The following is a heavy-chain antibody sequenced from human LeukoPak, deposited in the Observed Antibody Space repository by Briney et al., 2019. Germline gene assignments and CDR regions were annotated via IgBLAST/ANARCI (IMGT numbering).Heavy chain of an antibody. J-gene: IGHJ4*02. CDR3: AGGTLIKNADN. CDR1: GFTFSIYS. V-gene: IGHV3-23*01. D-gene: IGHD3-16*01. Sequence: PGGSLRLSCAASGFTFSIYSMAWARQSTGKGLEWVASISSGGVTYYADSVKGRFTISRDNSKNTLYLQMNSLRAEDTAVYYCAGGTLIKNADNWGQGTLVTVSS. CDR2: ISSGGVT.